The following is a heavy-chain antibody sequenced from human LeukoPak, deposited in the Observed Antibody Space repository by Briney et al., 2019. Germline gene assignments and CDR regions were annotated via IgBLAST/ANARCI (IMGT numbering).Heavy chain of an antibody. Sequence: ASVKVSCKASGATFSSYAISWVRQAPGQGLEWMGGIIPIFGTANYAQKFQGRVTITADESTSTAYMELSSLRSEDTAVYYCARAHQFGYYYYYMGVWGKGTTVTVSS. CDR1: GATFSSYA. J-gene: IGHJ6*03. CDR3: ARAHQFGYYYYYMGV. V-gene: IGHV1-69*13. CDR2: IIPIFGTA. D-gene: IGHD3-10*01.